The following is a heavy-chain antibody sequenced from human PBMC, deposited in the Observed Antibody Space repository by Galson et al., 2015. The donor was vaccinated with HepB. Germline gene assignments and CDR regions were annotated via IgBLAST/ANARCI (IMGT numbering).Heavy chain of an antibody. CDR2: IRYDGSNR. J-gene: IGHJ6*02. V-gene: IGHV3-30*02. Sequence: SLRLSCAASGFTFSSYGMHWVRQAPGKGLEWVAFIRYDGSNRFYADSVKGRFTISRDNSKNTLYLQMNSLRAEDTAVYYCAKDSDMIVYYYYYGMDVWGQGTTVTVSS. CDR1: GFTFSSYG. D-gene: IGHD3-22*01. CDR3: AKDSDMIVYYYYYGMDV.